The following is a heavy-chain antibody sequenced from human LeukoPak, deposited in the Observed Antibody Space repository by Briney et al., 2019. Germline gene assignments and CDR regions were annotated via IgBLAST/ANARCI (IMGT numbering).Heavy chain of an antibody. CDR2: IYSGGST. V-gene: IGHV3-66*01. CDR3: ARGGYGSDY. J-gene: IGHJ4*02. Sequence: GGSLRLSCAASGFTFSNAWMSWVRQAPGKGLEWVSVIYSGGSTYYADSVKGRFTISRDNSKNTLYLQMNSLRAEDTAVYYCARGGYGSDYWGQGTLVTVSS. D-gene: IGHD3-10*01. CDR1: GFTFSNAW.